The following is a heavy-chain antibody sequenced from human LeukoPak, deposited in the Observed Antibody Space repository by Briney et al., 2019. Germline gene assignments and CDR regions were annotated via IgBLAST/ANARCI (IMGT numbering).Heavy chain of an antibody. D-gene: IGHD3-9*01. CDR3: ARDTRYGYDILTGWFKWFDP. J-gene: IGHJ5*02. V-gene: IGHV4-4*07. Sequence: PSETLSLTCTVSGGSISSYYWSWIRQPAGKGLEWIGRIYTSGSTNYNPSLKSRVTMSVDTSKNQFSLKLSSVTAPDTAVYYCARDTRYGYDILTGWFKWFDPWGQGTLVTVSS. CDR1: GGSISSYY. CDR2: IYTSGST.